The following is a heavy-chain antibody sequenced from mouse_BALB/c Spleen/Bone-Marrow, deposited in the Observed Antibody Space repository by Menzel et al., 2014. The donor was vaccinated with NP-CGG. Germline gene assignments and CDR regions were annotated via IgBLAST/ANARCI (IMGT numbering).Heavy chain of an antibody. CDR1: GYTFTDYY. Sequence: EVQLQQSGPELVKPGASVKMSCKASGYTFTDYYMKWVKQSHGESLEWIGDINPNNGDTFYNQKFKGKATLTVDKSSSTAYMQLNSLTSEDSAVYYCARDYGSSYVAYWGQGTLVTVSA. CDR2: INPNNGDT. D-gene: IGHD1-1*01. J-gene: IGHJ3*01. V-gene: IGHV1-26*01. CDR3: ARDYGSSYVAY.